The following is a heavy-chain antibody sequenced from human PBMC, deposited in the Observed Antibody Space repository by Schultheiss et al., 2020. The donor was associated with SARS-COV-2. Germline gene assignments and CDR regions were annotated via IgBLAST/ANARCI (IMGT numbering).Heavy chain of an antibody. J-gene: IGHJ5*02. D-gene: IGHD3-3*01. Sequence: SETLSLTCTVSGGSISSYYWSWIRQPAGKGLEWIGRIYTSGSTNYNPSLKSRVTMSVDTSKNQFSLKLSSVTAAVTAVYYCARGRRAISKLAPNWFDPWGQGTLVTVSS. CDR2: IYTSGST. V-gene: IGHV4-4*07. CDR3: ARGRRAISKLAPNWFDP. CDR1: GGSISSYY.